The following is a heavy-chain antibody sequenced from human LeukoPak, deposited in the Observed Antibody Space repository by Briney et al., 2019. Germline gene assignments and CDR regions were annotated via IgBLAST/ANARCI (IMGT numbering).Heavy chain of an antibody. CDR1: GGSISSGGYS. CDR2: IYHSGST. V-gene: IGHV4-30-2*01. D-gene: IGHD4-17*01. CDR3: ARVPYGDYGVVAFDI. J-gene: IGHJ3*02. Sequence: PSETLSLTCAVSGGSISSGGYSWSWIRQPPGKGLEWIGYIYHSGSTYYNPSLKSRVTISVDRSKNQFSLKLSSVTAADTAVYYCARVPYGDYGVVAFDIWGQGTMVTVSS.